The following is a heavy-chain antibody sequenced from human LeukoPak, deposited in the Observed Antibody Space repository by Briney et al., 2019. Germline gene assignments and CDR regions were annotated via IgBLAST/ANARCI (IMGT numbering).Heavy chain of an antibody. CDR2: ISSSGST. V-gene: IGHV4-61*02. Sequence: SQTLSLTCTVSGDSISSGDYYWSWIRKPAGKGLEWIGRISSSGSTNYNPSLKSRVTISVDTSKNQFSLKLSSVTAADTAVYYCARYDSSGYLGFDYWGQGTLVTVSS. CDR1: GDSISSGDYY. D-gene: IGHD3-22*01. J-gene: IGHJ4*02. CDR3: ARYDSSGYLGFDY.